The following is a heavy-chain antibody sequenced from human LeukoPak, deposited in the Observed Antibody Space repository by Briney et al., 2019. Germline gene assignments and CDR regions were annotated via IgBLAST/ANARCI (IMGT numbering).Heavy chain of an antibody. CDR1: GFTFSSYA. CDR2: ISASGGNI. Sequence: GGSLRLSCAASGFTFSSYAMSWVRQAPGKGLEWVSAISASGGNIYYADSVKGRFTISRDNSKNTLYLQMNSLRAVDAAVYYCASEGELGYFDYWGQGTLVTVSS. V-gene: IGHV3-23*01. D-gene: IGHD3-16*01. J-gene: IGHJ4*02. CDR3: ASEGELGYFDY.